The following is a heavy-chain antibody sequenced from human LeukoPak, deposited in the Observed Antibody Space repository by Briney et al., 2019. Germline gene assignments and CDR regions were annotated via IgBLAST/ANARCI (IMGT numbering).Heavy chain of an antibody. D-gene: IGHD6-19*01. CDR2: ISSSSSYI. CDR3: ARDQYNSSGWLYYYYYYGMDV. J-gene: IGHJ6*02. Sequence: GGSLRLSCAASGFTFSSYSMNWVRQALGRGREWVSCISSSSSYIYYADSVKGRFTISRDNAKNSLYLQMNSLRAEDTAVYYCARDQYNSSGWLYYYYYYGMDVWGQGTTVTVSS. V-gene: IGHV3-21*01. CDR1: GFTFSSYS.